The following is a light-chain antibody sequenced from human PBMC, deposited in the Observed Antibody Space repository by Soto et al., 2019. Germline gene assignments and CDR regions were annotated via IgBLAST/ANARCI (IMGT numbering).Light chain of an antibody. J-gene: IGLJ1*01. V-gene: IGLV3-21*02. CDR3: QVWDRDHSYV. CDR1: NIGIIG. Sequence: SYELTQPPSLPVAPGQTARITCGGTNIGIIGVHWYQQKPGQAPVLVLYNDSDRPSGIPERFSGSNSGNAATLTISRVEAGDDADYYCQVWDRDHSYVFGAGTKVTVL. CDR2: NDS.